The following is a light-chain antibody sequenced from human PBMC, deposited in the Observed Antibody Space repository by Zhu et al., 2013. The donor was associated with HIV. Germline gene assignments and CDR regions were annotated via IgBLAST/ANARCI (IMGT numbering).Light chain of an antibody. J-gene: IGLJ1*01. CDR1: SSDVGGYNY. Sequence: QSALTQPASVSGSPGQSITISCTGTSSDVGGYNYVSWYQQHPGKAPKLMLYEVSYRPSGVSNRFSGSKSGNTASLTISGLQAEDEADYYCSSYTSSSTQVFGTGTKVTVL. V-gene: IGLV2-14*01. CDR3: SSYTSSSTQV. CDR2: EVS.